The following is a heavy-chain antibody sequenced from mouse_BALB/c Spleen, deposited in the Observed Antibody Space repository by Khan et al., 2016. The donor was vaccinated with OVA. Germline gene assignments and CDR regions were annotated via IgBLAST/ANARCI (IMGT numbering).Heavy chain of an antibody. D-gene: IGHD1-1*01. CDR2: ISGDSNTI. J-gene: IGHJ2*01. Sequence: EVELVESGGGLVQPGGSRKLSCAASGFTFSSYGMHWVRQAPERGLEWVAYISGDSNTIYYADTVKGRFTFSRDNPRNTLFLQMTSLMSEDTAMYYCATSYCYGYYFDYWGPGTTLTVSS. CDR3: ATSYCYGYYFDY. V-gene: IGHV5-17*02. CDR1: GFTFSSYG.